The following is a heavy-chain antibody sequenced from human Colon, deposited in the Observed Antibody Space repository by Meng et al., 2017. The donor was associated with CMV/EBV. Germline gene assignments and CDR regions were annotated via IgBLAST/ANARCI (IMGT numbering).Heavy chain of an antibody. D-gene: IGHD4-23*01. CDR1: GFTFSSYS. J-gene: IGHJ5*02. Sequence: SWAASGFTFSSYSLNWVRQAPGKGLEWVSSISSSSSSIYYADPVKGRFTISRDNAKSSLYLQMNSLRAEDTAVYYCARDGAPVITHLNWFDPWGQGTLVTVSS. CDR3: ARDGAPVITHLNWFDP. V-gene: IGHV3-21*01. CDR2: ISSSSSSI.